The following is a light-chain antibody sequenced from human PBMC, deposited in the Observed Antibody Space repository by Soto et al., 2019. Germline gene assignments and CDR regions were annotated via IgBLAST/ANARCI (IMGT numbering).Light chain of an antibody. J-gene: IGKJ4*02. Sequence: DIQMTQSPSSLSASVGDRVTITCQASQDISNYLNWYQKKPGKDPKRLIYDASSLETGVPSRFSGSGSGTEFNFTISSLQTEDIATYYCQQYDIRTRTFGRGTKVDIK. V-gene: IGKV1-33*01. CDR1: QDISNY. CDR2: DAS. CDR3: QQYDIRTRT.